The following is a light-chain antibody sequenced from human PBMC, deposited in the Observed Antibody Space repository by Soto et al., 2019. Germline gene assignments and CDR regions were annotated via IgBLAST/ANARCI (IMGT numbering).Light chain of an antibody. J-gene: IGKJ4*01. CDR3: QQYYTTPT. Sequence: DIVMTQSPDSLAVSLGERATVNCKSSQSVLYSSNNKNYLAWYQQKPGQPPKLLIYWASTRESGVPDRFSGSGSGTDFPLTISSLQAEDVAVYYCQQYYTTPTFGGGTKVEI. CDR2: WAS. CDR1: QSVLYSSNNKNY. V-gene: IGKV4-1*01.